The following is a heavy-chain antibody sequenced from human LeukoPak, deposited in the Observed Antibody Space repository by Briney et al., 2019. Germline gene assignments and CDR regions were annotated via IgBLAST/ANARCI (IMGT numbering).Heavy chain of an antibody. Sequence: GGSLRLSCAASGFTFSNYGMNWVRQAPGKGLEWVSSISIYYGDSVKGRFTISRDNAKKSLYLQMNSLRAEDTAVYYCARRWLQPYAFDIWGQGTMVTVSS. J-gene: IGHJ3*02. CDR3: ARRWLQPYAFDI. V-gene: IGHV3-21*01. CDR1: GFTFSNYG. D-gene: IGHD5-24*01. CDR2: ISI.